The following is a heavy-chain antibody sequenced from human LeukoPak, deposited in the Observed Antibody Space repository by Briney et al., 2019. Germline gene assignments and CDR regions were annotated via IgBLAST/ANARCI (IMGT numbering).Heavy chain of an antibody. J-gene: IGHJ4*02. CDR3: ARTIRGY. CDR1: GFPFSSYA. V-gene: IGHV3-23*01. D-gene: IGHD1-7*01. CDR2: LNSNGGTT. Sequence: GGSLRLSCAASGFPFSSYAMSWVRQAPGKGLEWVSTLNSNGGTTYYADSVKGRFTISRDNSKNTLYLQMNSLRVEDTAVYYCARTIRGYWGQGTLVTVSS.